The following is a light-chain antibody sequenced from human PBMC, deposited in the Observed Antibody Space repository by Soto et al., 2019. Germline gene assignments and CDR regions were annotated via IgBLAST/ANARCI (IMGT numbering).Light chain of an antibody. CDR2: SAS. CDR1: QSVNSN. CDR3: QQYNNWPRT. J-gene: IGKJ1*01. V-gene: IGKV3-15*01. Sequence: EIVMTQSPVTLSVSPGDRAALSCRASQSVNSNLAWYQQKPGQAPRLLIYSASTRATGIPARFSGSGSRTEFTLTISSLESEDFAVYYCQQYNNWPRTFGQGTKVDNK.